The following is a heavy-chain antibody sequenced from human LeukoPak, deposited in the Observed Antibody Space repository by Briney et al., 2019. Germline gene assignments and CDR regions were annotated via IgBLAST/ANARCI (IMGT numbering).Heavy chain of an antibody. CDR1: GGTFSSYA. J-gene: IGHJ4*02. V-gene: IGHV1-2*06. CDR2: INPNSGGT. D-gene: IGHD2-15*01. Sequence: ASVKVSCKASGGTFSSYAISWVRQAPGQGLEWMGRINPNSGGTNYAQKFQGRVTMTRDTSISTAYMELSRLRSDDTAVYYCAGYCSGGSCLDYWGQGTLVTVSS. CDR3: AGYCSGGSCLDY.